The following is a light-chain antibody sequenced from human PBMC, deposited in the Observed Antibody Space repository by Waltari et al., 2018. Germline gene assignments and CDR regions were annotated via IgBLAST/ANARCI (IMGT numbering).Light chain of an antibody. V-gene: IGKV1-5*03. CDR3: QQYNSYSCG. CDR2: KAS. CDR1: QNIDTW. Sequence: DIHLTQSPSTLSASVGDRVTITCRASQNIDTWLAWYQQKPGKAPKLLIYKASYLHTPLPSRFSGRGSGTEFTLTIDSLQPDDFATYHCQQYNSYSCGFGPGTTVDLK. J-gene: IGKJ3*01.